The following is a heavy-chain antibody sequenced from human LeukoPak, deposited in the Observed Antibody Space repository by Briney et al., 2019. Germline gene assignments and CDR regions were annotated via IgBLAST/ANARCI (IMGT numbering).Heavy chain of an antibody. Sequence: GGSLRLSCAASGFTFSSYAMHWVRQAPGKGLEYVSAISSNGGSTYYANSVKGRFTISRDNSKNTLYLQMGSLRAEDMAVYYCARSRGIVVVYAFDIWGQGTMVTVSS. V-gene: IGHV3-64*01. J-gene: IGHJ3*02. D-gene: IGHD3-22*01. CDR3: ARSRGIVVVYAFDI. CDR2: ISSNGGST. CDR1: GFTFSSYA.